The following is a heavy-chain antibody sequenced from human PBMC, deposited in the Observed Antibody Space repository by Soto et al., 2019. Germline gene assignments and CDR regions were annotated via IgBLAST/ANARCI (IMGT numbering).Heavy chain of an antibody. V-gene: IGHV4-31*03. J-gene: IGHJ4*02. D-gene: IGHD1-1*01. CDR3: ARDSVEMAAGRGGYYFDY. CDR1: GGSISSGGYY. Sequence: QVQLQESGPGLVKPSQTLSLTCTVSGGSISSGGYYWSWIRQHPGKGLEWIGYIYYSGSTYYNPSLKSRVTISVDTSNNQFSLKLSSVTAADTAVYYCARDSVEMAAGRGGYYFDYWGQGTLVTVSS. CDR2: IYYSGST.